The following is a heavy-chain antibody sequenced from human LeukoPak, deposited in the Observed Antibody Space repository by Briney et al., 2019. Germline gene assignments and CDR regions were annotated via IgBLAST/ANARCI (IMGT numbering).Heavy chain of an antibody. J-gene: IGHJ4*02. CDR1: GGSISSYY. Sequence: PSETLSLTCTVSGGSISSYYWSWIRQPAGKGLEWIGRIDTSGSTNYNPSLKSRVTMSVDTSKNQFSLKLSSVTAADTAVYYCARDPNGPERSEVHITIFGVVTSGRGYFDYWGQGTLVTVSS. V-gene: IGHV4-4*07. CDR2: IDTSGST. CDR3: ARDPNGPERSEVHITIFGVVTSGRGYFDY. D-gene: IGHD3-3*01.